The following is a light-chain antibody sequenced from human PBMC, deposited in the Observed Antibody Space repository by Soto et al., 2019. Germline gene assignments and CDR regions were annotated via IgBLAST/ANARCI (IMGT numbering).Light chain of an antibody. CDR1: QFVSTN. CDR2: SAS. CDR3: QQFNNWPPLT. J-gene: IGKJ4*01. Sequence: EVVMTQSPATLSVSPGERATLSCRASQFVSTNLAWYQQKPGQAPRLLIYSASTRATGIPARFSGSGSGTEFTLTISSLHAEDSAVYYCQQFNNWPPLTFGGWTKVEIK. V-gene: IGKV3-15*01.